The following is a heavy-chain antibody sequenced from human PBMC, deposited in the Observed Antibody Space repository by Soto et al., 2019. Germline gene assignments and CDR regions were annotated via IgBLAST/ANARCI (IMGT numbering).Heavy chain of an antibody. CDR2: MNPNSGNT. D-gene: IGHD3-3*01. Sequence: QVQLVQSGAEVKKPGASVKVSCKASGYTFTSYDINWVRQATGQGLEWMGWMNPNSGNTGYAQKFQDRVTMTRNTSISTAYMELSSLRSEDTAVYYCARGKRFLEWLYPYYYYMAVWGKGTTVTVSS. J-gene: IGHJ6*03. V-gene: IGHV1-8*01. CDR1: GYTFTSYD. CDR3: ARGKRFLEWLYPYYYYMAV.